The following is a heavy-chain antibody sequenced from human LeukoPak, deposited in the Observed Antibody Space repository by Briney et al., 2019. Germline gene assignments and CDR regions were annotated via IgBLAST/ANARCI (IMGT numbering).Heavy chain of an antibody. CDR3: ARSYCGGGSCGAFDI. D-gene: IGHD2-15*01. CDR2: IYYSGNT. CDR1: GGSISSYY. V-gene: IGHV4-59*01. J-gene: IGHJ3*02. Sequence: SETLSLTCTVSGGSISSYYWSWIRQPPGKGLEWIGYIYYSGNTNYNPSLKSRVTISVDTSKNQFSLRLSSVTAAHTAVYYCARSYCGGGSCGAFDIWGQGTMVTVSS.